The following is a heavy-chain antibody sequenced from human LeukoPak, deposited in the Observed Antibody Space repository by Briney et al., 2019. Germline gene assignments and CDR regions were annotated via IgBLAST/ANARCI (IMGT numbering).Heavy chain of an antibody. J-gene: IGHJ6*03. Sequence: GGSLRLSCAASGFTFSSYAMNWVRQAPGRGLEWVSGFSGSGGTTYYADSVKGRFTISRDNSENTLYLQMNSLRAEDTAVYYCANGNRCTSPNCLGYYYFYMDVWGKGTTVTVSS. CDR2: FSGSGGTT. D-gene: IGHD2-8*01. V-gene: IGHV3-23*01. CDR1: GFTFSSYA. CDR3: ANGNRCTSPNCLGYYYFYMDV.